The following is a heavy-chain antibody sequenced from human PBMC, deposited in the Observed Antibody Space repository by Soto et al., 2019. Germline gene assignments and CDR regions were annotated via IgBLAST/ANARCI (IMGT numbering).Heavy chain of an antibody. J-gene: IGHJ6*02. D-gene: IGHD3-16*02. CDR2: INHSGST. CDR3: AREARPDYDYVWGSYRYYYYGMDV. V-gene: IGHV4-34*01. Sequence: SETLSLTCAVYGGSFSGYYWSWIRQPPGKGLEWIGEINHSGSTNYNPSLKSRVTISVDTSKNQFSLKLSSVTAADTAVYYCAREARPDYDYVWGSYRYYYYGMDVWGQGTTVTVSS. CDR1: GGSFSGYY.